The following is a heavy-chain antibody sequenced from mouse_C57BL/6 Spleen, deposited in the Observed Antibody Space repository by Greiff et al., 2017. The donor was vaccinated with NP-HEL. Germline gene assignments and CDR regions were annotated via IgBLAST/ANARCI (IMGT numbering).Heavy chain of an antibody. CDR2: IDPEAGAT. J-gene: IGHJ2*01. CDR3: ARFDTTVVATNYFDY. CDR1: GFNIKDSY. V-gene: IGHV14-2*01. Sequence: VQLQQSGAELVKPGASVKLSCTASGFNIKDSYMHWVKQRTEQGLEWIGMIDPEAGATTYAPKFQGKATITADTSSNTAYLQLSSLTSEDTAVYYCARFDTTVVATNYFDYWGQGTTLTVSS. D-gene: IGHD1-1*01.